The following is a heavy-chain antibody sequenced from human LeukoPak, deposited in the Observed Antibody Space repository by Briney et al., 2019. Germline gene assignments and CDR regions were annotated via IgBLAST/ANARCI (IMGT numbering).Heavy chain of an antibody. CDR2: INNYGRYA. V-gene: IGHV3-74*01. CDR3: ARDRPHNWFDP. CDR1: GIAFSNHW. Sequence: GGSLRLSCAASGIAFSNHWMHWVRQAPGKGLDGVSWINNYGRYAVYADSVRARFTIYRDNDKNTLYLQMNSLRHEATAVYYCARDRPHNWFDPWGQGTLVTVSS. J-gene: IGHJ5*02.